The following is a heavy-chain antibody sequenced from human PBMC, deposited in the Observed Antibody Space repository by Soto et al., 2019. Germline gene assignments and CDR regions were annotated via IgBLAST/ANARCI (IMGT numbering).Heavy chain of an antibody. V-gene: IGHV3-11*01. CDR3: AREFGDTGWFDP. CDR1: GFTFSDYN. J-gene: IGHJ5*02. CDR2: ISSTGSTI. Sequence: LRLSCAASGFTFSDYNMNWIRQAPGKGLEWVSYISSTGSTISYPDSLKGRFTISRDNSKNSLYLEMYSLRADDTAVYYCAREFGDTGWFDPWGQGTLVTVSS. D-gene: IGHD2-21*01.